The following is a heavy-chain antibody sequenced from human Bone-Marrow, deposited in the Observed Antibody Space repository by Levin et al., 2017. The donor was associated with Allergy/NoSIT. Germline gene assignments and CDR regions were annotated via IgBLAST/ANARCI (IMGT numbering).Heavy chain of an antibody. CDR3: ARDLRTGTGQGN. Sequence: GGSLRLSCAASGFTFSSYWMLWVRQAPGKGLVWVSRINSDGSTTNYADSVKGRFTISRDNAKNTLYLQMNSLRAEDTAVYYCARDLRTGTGQGNWGQGTLVTVSS. V-gene: IGHV3-74*01. CDR2: INSDGSTT. CDR1: GFTFSSYW. D-gene: IGHD4-17*01. J-gene: IGHJ4*02.